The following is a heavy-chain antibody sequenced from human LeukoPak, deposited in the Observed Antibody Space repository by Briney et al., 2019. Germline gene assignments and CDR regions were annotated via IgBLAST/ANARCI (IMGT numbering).Heavy chain of an antibody. J-gene: IGHJ4*02. Sequence: GGSLRLSCAASGFTFSSYAMSWVRQAPGKGLEWVSAISGSGGSTYYADSVKGRFTISRDNAKNSLYLQMNSLRAEDTAVYYCASFLGDSSGYYKTYGYYFDYWGQGTLVTVSS. D-gene: IGHD3-22*01. CDR2: ISGSGGST. CDR3: ASFLGDSSGYYKTYGYYFDY. CDR1: GFTFSSYA. V-gene: IGHV3-23*01.